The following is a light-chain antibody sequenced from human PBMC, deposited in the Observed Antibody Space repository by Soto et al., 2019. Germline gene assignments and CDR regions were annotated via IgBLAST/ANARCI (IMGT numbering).Light chain of an antibody. Sequence: DIQMTQSPSTLSAFVGDRVTIAFRASPNISSWLAWYQKNPGKAPKILIYKSSTLESGVPARFSGSGSGTAFSLTISRLQPDDVATYYCQPYHLHSTCGPGTKVDL. V-gene: IGKV1-5*03. CDR1: PNISSW. CDR3: QPYHLHST. J-gene: IGKJ3*01. CDR2: KSS.